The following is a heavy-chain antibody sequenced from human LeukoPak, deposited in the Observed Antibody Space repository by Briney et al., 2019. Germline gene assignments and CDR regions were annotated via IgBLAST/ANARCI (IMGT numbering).Heavy chain of an antibody. J-gene: IGHJ4*02. Sequence: GGSLRLSCAASGFTFSNYAMSWVRQAPGKGLGWVSAIVGSGGSTYNADSVKGRFTISRDNPKNTLYLQMNSLRAEDTAVYYCAKWGDYDILTGYYDSDYWGQGTLVTVSS. D-gene: IGHD3-9*01. CDR2: IVGSGGST. CDR3: AKWGDYDILTGYYDSDY. CDR1: GFTFSNYA. V-gene: IGHV3-23*01.